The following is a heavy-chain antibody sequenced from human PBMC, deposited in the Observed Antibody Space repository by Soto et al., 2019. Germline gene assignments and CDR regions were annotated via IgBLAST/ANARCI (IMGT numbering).Heavy chain of an antibody. D-gene: IGHD5-12*01. CDR2: ISGSGGST. CDR3: AKDPYSGYDYGLVTLDY. CDR1: GFTFSSYA. J-gene: IGHJ4*02. Sequence: PGGSLRLSCAASGFTFSSYAMSWVRQAPGKGLEWVSAISGSGGSTYYADSVKGRFTISRDNSKNTLYLQMNSLRAEDTAVYYCAKDPYSGYDYGLVTLDYWGQGTLVTVSS. V-gene: IGHV3-23*01.